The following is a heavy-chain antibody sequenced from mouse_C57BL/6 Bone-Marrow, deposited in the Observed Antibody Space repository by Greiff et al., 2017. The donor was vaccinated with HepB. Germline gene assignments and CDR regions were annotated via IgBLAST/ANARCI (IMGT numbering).Heavy chain of an antibody. CDR2: INPSNGGT. CDR3: ARNGDGSSYDWYFDV. CDR1: GYTFTSYW. Sequence: LQQPGTELVKPGAPVKLSCKASGYTFTSYWMHWVKQRPGQGLEWIGNINPSNGGTNYNEKFKSKATLTVDKSSSTAYMQLSSLTSEDSAVYYCARNGDGSSYDWYFDVWGTGTTVTVSS. V-gene: IGHV1-53*01. J-gene: IGHJ1*03. D-gene: IGHD1-1*01.